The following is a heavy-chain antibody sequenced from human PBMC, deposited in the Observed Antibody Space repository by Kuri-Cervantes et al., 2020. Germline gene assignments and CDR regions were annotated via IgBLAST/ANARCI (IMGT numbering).Heavy chain of an antibody. J-gene: IGHJ4*02. CDR1: GYSISSGYY. V-gene: IGHV4-38-2*02. D-gene: IGHD6-6*01. Sequence: SETLSLTCTVSGYSISSGYYWGWIRQPPGKGVEWIGNIYHSGSTYYNPSLKSRVTISVDTSKNQFSLKLSSVTAADTAVYYCARDFASIAAGPLDYWGQGTLVTVSS. CDR2: IYHSGST. CDR3: ARDFASIAAGPLDY.